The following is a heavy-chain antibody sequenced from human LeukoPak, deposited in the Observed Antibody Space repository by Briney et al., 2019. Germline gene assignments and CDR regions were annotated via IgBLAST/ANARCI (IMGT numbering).Heavy chain of an antibody. Sequence: GASVKVSCKASGYTFTSYGISWVRQAPGQGLEWMGWISAYNGNTNYAQKLQGRVTMTTDTSTSTAYMELRSLRSDDTAVYHCARTPVVVVNNWFDPWGQGTLVTVSS. CDR1: GYTFTSYG. D-gene: IGHD3-22*01. V-gene: IGHV1-18*01. J-gene: IGHJ5*02. CDR2: ISAYNGNT. CDR3: ARTPVVVVNNWFDP.